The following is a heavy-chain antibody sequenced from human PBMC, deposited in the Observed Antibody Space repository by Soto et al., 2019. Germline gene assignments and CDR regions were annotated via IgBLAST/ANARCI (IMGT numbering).Heavy chain of an antibody. CDR1: GYTFTSYD. J-gene: IGHJ4*02. Sequence: QVQLVQSGAEVKKPGASVKVSCKASGYTFTSYDINWVRQATGQGLEWMGWMNPNSGNTGYAQKFQGRVPMPRSNSVSTAYMELTGLRSEDTAVYYCARGHNYYDSSGYYGDWGQGTLVTVSS. CDR2: MNPNSGNT. D-gene: IGHD3-22*01. CDR3: ARGHNYYDSSGYYGD. V-gene: IGHV1-8*01.